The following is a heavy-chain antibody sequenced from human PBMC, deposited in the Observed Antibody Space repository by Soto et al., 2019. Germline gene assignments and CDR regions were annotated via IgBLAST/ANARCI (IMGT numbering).Heavy chain of an antibody. J-gene: IGHJ3*02. V-gene: IGHV4-4*07. CDR1: GGSLSGYY. Sequence: QVQLQVLGPGLVKPSETLSLSCTVSGGSLSGYYWSWIRQPAGKGLEFIGRIYNSGSTNYNPSLKSRVTMSKDRSENQFSLRLNSMTHADTAVYFCARGSDAYGFDIWGQGTRVTVAS. CDR2: IYNSGST. D-gene: IGHD2-2*01. CDR3: ARGSDAYGFDI.